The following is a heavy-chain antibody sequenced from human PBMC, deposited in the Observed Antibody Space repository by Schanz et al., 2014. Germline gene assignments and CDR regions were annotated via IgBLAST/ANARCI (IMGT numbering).Heavy chain of an antibody. CDR1: GFTFSNYA. J-gene: IGHJ4*02. V-gene: IGHV3-66*01. CDR3: ASPPISVAGRLADY. CDR2: IDYAGST. Sequence: EVHLLESGGGLVQPGGSLRLSCAASGFTFSNYAMGWVRQPPGKGLEWVSLIDYAGSTNYADSVKGRMTVSRDTSKNALFLQMNNLRAEDTAVYYCASPPISVAGRLADYWGQGILVAVSS. D-gene: IGHD6-19*01.